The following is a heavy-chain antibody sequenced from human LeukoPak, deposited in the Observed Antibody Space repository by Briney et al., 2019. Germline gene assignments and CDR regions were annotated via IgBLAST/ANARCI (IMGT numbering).Heavy chain of an antibody. J-gene: IGHJ4*02. CDR1: GYSITRSSN. CDR3: ARGEVVEFDH. D-gene: IGHD2-15*01. V-gene: IGHV4-38-2*02. Sequence: SETLSLTCTVSGYSITRSSNWGWIRQSPGKGLEWIASISHAGDTYYNPSLKSRVTISADTSKNHFSLTLSSVTAPDTAVYFCARGEVVEFDHWGQGTLVTVSS. CDR2: ISHAGDT.